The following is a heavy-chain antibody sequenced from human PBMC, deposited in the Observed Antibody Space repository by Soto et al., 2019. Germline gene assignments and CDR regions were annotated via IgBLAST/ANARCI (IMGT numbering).Heavy chain of an antibody. CDR2: IIPIFGTA. D-gene: IGHD5-18*01. CDR1: GGTFSSYA. J-gene: IGHJ6*03. V-gene: IGHV1-69*13. CDR3: ARGGGAMVTYYYYYYMDV. Sequence: SVKVSCKASGGTFSSYAISWVRQAPGQGLEWMGGIIPIFGTANYAQKFQGRVTITADESTSTAYMELSSLRSEDTAVSYCARGGGAMVTYYYYYYMDVWGKGTTVTVSS.